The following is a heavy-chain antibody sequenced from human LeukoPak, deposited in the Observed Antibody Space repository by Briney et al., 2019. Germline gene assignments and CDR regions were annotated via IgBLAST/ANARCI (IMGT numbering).Heavy chain of an antibody. CDR1: GGSFSGYY. CDR3: ARRARVSLYVDYYYMDV. Sequence: SETLSLTCAVYGGSFSGYYWSWIRQPPGKGLEWIGEINHSGSTNYNPSLKSRVTISVDTSKNQFSLKLSSVTAADTAVYYCARRARVSLYVDYYYMDVWGKGTTVTVSS. D-gene: IGHD3-16*01. V-gene: IGHV4-34*01. J-gene: IGHJ6*03. CDR2: INHSGST.